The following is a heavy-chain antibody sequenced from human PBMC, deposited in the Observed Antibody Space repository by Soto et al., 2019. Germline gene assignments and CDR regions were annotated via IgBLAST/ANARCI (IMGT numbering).Heavy chain of an antibody. J-gene: IGHJ4*02. CDR3: ARGQVVAAPH. V-gene: IGHV4-30-2*01. Sequence: SETLSLTCAVSGGSISSGGYSWSWIRQPPGKGLEWIGYIYHSGSTYYNPSLKSRVTISVDRSKNQFSLKLSSVTAADTAVYYCARGQVVAAPHSGQGSSVIVSS. CDR1: GGSISSGGYS. CDR2: IYHSGST. D-gene: IGHD2-15*01.